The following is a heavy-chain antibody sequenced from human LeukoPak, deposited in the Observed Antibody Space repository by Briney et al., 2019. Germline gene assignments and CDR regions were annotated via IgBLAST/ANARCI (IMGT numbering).Heavy chain of an antibody. V-gene: IGHV3-53*01. J-gene: IGHJ3*02. CDR1: GFTVSSNY. CDR2: IYSGGST. CDR3: ATYYYGSGSYGDAFDI. D-gene: IGHD3-10*01. Sequence: GSLRLFCSASGFTVSSNYMSWVRQAPGEGLEVGLGIYSGGSTYYADSVKGRFTISRDDSKNTLYLQMNSLRAEDTAVYYCATYYYGSGSYGDAFDIWGQGTMVTVSS.